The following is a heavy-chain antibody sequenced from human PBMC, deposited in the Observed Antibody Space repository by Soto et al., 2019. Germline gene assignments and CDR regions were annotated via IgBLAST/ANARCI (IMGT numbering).Heavy chain of an antibody. CDR3: ARGGESSSSGRGYYYYYGMDV. CDR1: GGTFSSYA. J-gene: IGHJ6*02. D-gene: IGHD6-6*01. Sequence: ASVKVSCKASGGTFSSYAISWVRQAPGQGLEWMGGIIPIFGTANYAQKFQGRVTITADKSTSTAYMELSSLRSEDTAVYYCARGGESSSSGRGYYYYYGMDVWGQGTTVTVSS. CDR2: IIPIFGTA. V-gene: IGHV1-69*06.